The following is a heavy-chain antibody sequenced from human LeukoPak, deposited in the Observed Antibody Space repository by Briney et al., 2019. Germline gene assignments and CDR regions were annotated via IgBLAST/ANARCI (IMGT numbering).Heavy chain of an antibody. V-gene: IGHV4-59*12. CDR1: GGSISSYY. J-gene: IGHJ4*02. D-gene: IGHD3-10*01. CDR2: IYYSGST. Sequence: SETLSLTCTVSGGSISSYYWSWIRQPPGKGLEWIGYIYYSGSTNYNPSLKSRVTISVDTSKNQFFLKLTSVTAADTAVYYCARELTMVRGVYYWGQGTLVTVSS. CDR3: ARELTMVRGVYY.